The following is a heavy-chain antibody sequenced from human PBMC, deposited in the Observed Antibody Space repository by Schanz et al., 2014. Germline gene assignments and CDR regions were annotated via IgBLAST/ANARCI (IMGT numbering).Heavy chain of an antibody. V-gene: IGHV3-30*04. CDR2: TSSEGILK. D-gene: IGHD5-12*01. Sequence: VQLVESGGGLVQPGGSLRLSCAASGFTFSSYAVHWVRQAPDKGRVWVGVTSSEGILKYYADSVKGRFTIPRDNSRDTVYLQMNSRRGEDTAVYYGARGGGGGYPGRVFEIWGQGTMVTASS. CDR3: ARGGGGGYPGRVFEI. J-gene: IGHJ3*02. CDR1: GFTFSSYA.